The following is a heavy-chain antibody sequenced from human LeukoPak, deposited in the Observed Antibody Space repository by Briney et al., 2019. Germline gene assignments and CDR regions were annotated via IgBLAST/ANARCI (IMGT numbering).Heavy chain of an antibody. CDR2: IIPIFGTA. V-gene: IGHV1-69*05. Sequence: SVKASCKASGGTFSSYAISWVRQAPGQGLEWMGGIIPIFGTANYAQKFQGRVTITTDESTSTAYMELSSLRSEDTAVYYCARGSSGWYRYYFDYWGQGTLVTVSS. CDR1: GGTFSSYA. CDR3: ARGSSGWYRYYFDY. J-gene: IGHJ4*02. D-gene: IGHD6-19*01.